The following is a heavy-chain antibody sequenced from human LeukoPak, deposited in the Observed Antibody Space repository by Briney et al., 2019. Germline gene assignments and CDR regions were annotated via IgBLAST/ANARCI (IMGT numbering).Heavy chain of an antibody. CDR3: AKDPAVYCSGGSCERTAFDY. CDR2: ISASGGST. Sequence: GGSLRLSCAASGFTFSKYAMNWVRQAPGKGLEWVSRISASGGSTNYADSVKGRFNIYRDNSKNTLYLQMNSLRAEDTAVYYCAKDPAVYCSGGSCERTAFDYWGQGTLATVSS. J-gene: IGHJ4*02. CDR1: GFTFSKYA. D-gene: IGHD2-15*01. V-gene: IGHV3-23*01.